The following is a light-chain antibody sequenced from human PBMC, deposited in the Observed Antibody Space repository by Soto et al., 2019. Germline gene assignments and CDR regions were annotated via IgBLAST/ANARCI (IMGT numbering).Light chain of an antibody. V-gene: IGKV1-33*01. Sequence: DIQMTQSPSSLSASVGDRVTSTCQACQYISNYLNWSQQKSGKAPKLMIYDASNLETGVPSRFRGSGSGTDFTLPISSLQPEDIAAYYCQQYDNLPLTLGHGTKVDIK. CDR2: DAS. CDR1: QYISNY. J-gene: IGKJ3*01. CDR3: QQYDNLPLT.